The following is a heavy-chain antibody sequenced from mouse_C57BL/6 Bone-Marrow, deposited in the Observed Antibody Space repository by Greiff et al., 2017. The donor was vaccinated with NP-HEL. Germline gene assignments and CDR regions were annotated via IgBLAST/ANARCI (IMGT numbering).Heavy chain of an antibody. CDR1: GYTFTSYW. V-gene: IGHV1-7*01. J-gene: IGHJ4*01. CDR3: APRRIYYGNPYYYAMDY. D-gene: IGHD2-1*01. CDR2: INPSSGYT. Sequence: VQLQQSGAELAKPGASVKLSCKASGYTFTSYWMHWVKQRPGQGLEWIGYINPSSGYTKYNQKFKDKATLTADKSSSTAYMQLSSLTYEDSAVYYCAPRRIYYGNPYYYAMDYWGQGTSVTVSS.